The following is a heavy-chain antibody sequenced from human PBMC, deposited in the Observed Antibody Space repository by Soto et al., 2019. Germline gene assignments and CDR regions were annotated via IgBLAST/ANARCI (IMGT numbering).Heavy chain of an antibody. CDR3: AKDIGSSGPFDY. V-gene: IGHV3-9*01. Sequence: SLRLSCAASGFTFDDYAMHWVRQAPGKGLEWVSGISWNSGSIGYADSVKGRFTISRDNAKNSLYLQMNSLRAEDTALYYCAKDIGSSGPFDYWGQGXLVTVSS. D-gene: IGHD1-26*01. CDR1: GFTFDDYA. CDR2: ISWNSGSI. J-gene: IGHJ4*02.